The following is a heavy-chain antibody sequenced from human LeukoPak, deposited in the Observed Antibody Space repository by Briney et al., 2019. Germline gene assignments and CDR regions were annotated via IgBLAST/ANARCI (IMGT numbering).Heavy chain of an antibody. CDR2: LYTSGST. D-gene: IGHD5-12*01. Sequence: PSQTLSLTCTVSGGSLSSGSYYWSWIRQPTGKGLEWIGRLYTSGSTNYNPSLKSRVTISVDTSKTQFSLKLSSVTAADTAVYYCAREKKSGYDSGMVDWFDPWGQRTLVTVSS. CDR3: AREKKSGYDSGMVDWFDP. J-gene: IGHJ5*02. V-gene: IGHV4-61*02. CDR1: GGSLSSGSYY.